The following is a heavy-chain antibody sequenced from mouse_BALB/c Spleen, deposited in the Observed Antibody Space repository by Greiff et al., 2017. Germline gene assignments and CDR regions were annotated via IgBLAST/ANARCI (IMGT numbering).Heavy chain of an antibody. J-gene: IGHJ4*01. V-gene: IGHV1-18*01. CDR2: INPYNGGT. D-gene: IGHD2-1*01. CDR3: ARDYGNHYYAMDY. Sequence: VQLKESGPELVKPGASMKISCKASGYSFTGYTMNWVKQSHGKNLEWIGLINPYNGGTSYNQKFKGKATLTVDKSSSTAYMELLSLTSEDSAVYYCARDYGNHYYAMDYWGQGTSVTVSS. CDR1: GYSFTGYT.